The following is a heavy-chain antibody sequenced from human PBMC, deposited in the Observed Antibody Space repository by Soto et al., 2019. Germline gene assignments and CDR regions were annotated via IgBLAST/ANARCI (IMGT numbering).Heavy chain of an antibody. D-gene: IGHD6-13*01. Sequence: PGGSLRLSCVASGFSFSSYAMSWVRQAPGKGLEWVSVISGRDGSTYYADSVKGRFTISRDNSKNTLYLQMNSLRAEDTAVYYCARDRERDAWYEDYWGQGTLVTVSS. CDR3: ARDRERDAWYEDY. J-gene: IGHJ4*02. V-gene: IGHV3-23*01. CDR1: GFSFSSYA. CDR2: ISGRDGST.